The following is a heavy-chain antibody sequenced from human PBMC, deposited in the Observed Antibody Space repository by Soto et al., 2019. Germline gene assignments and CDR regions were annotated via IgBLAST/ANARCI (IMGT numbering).Heavy chain of an antibody. CDR1: GDTFSSYA. CDR3: ARPSGGSSWFFAQLDY. Sequence: ASVNVSCKASGDTFSSYAISWVRQAPGQGLEWMGGIIPIFGTANYAQKFQGRVTITADESTSTAYMELSSLRSEDTAVYYCARPSGGSSWFFAQLDYWGQGTLVTVSS. D-gene: IGHD6-13*01. J-gene: IGHJ4*02. V-gene: IGHV1-69*13. CDR2: IIPIFGTA.